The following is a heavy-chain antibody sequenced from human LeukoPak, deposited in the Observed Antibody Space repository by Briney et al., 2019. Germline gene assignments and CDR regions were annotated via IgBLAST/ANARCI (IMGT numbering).Heavy chain of an antibody. CDR2: ISSSSSTI. D-gene: IGHD7-27*01. V-gene: IGHV3-48*01. J-gene: IGHJ3*02. Sequence: GGSLRLSCAASGFTFSSYSMNWVRQAPGKGLEWVSYISSSSSTIYYADSVKGRFTISRDNAKNSLYLQMNSLRAEDTAVYYCARVKLGSLKMGAFDIWGQGTMVTVSS. CDR3: ARVKLGSLKMGAFDI. CDR1: GFTFSSYS.